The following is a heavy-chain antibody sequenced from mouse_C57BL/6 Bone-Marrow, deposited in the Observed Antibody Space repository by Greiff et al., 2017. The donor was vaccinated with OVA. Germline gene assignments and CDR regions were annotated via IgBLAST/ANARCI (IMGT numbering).Heavy chain of an antibody. D-gene: IGHD1-1*01. V-gene: IGHV1-81*01. J-gene: IGHJ4*01. CDR1: GYTFTSYG. CDR3: ARNTTVEAMDY. Sequence: VHLVESGAELARPGASVKLSCKASGYTFTSYGISWVKQRTGQGLEWIGEIYPRSGNTYYNEKFKGKATLTADKSSSTAYMELRSLTSEDSAVDFCARNTTVEAMDYWGQGTSVTVSS. CDR2: IYPRSGNT.